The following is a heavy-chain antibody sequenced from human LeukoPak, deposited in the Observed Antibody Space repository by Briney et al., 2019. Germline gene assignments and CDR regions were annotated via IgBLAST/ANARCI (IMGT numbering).Heavy chain of an antibody. CDR1: GFTFSSYS. CDR2: ISSSSSYI. CDR3: ARDSRTTIYYYYMDV. D-gene: IGHD1-7*01. J-gene: IGHJ6*03. Sequence: PGGSLRLSCAASGFTFSSYSMNWVRQAPGKGLEWFSSISSSSSYIYYADSVKGRFTISRDNAKNSLYLQMNSLRAEDTAVYYCARDSRTTIYYYYMDVWGKGTTVTVSS. V-gene: IGHV3-21*01.